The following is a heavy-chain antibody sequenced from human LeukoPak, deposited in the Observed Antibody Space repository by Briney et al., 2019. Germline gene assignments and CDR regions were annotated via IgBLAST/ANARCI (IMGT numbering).Heavy chain of an antibody. CDR2: IYYSGST. CDR1: GGSISSGDYY. D-gene: IGHD3-3*01. Sequence: SETLSLTCTVSGGSISSGDYYWRWLRQPPGKGLEWLGYIYYSGSTYYNPSLKSRVTISVDTSKNQFSLKLRSVTAADTAVYSCASRRITIFGVASNDAFDIWGQGTMVTVSS. CDR3: ASRRITIFGVASNDAFDI. V-gene: IGHV4-30-4*08. J-gene: IGHJ3*02.